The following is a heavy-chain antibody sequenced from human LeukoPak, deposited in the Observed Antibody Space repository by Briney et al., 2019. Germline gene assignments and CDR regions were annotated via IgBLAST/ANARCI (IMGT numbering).Heavy chain of an antibody. CDR2: IYYSGST. V-gene: IGHV4-59*01. Sequence: SETLSLTCTVSGGSISSYYWSWIRQPPGKGLEWIGYIYYSGSTNYNPSLKSRVTISVDTSKNQFSLKLSSVTAADTAVYYCARLDYYYYDMDVWGKGTTVTVSS. CDR1: GGSISSYY. J-gene: IGHJ6*03. CDR3: ARLDYYYYDMDV.